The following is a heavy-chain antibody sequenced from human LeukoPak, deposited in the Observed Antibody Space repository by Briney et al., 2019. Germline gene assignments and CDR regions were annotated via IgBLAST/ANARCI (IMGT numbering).Heavy chain of an antibody. CDR3: GREIPGGTTSLDC. Sequence: PGGSLRLSCAASGFTFSNYWMSWVRQAPGKGLEWVANIKEDGSDKNYVDSVRGRFTISRDNAKNALYPQMNSLRAEDTAVYYCGREIPGGTTSLDCWGQGTVVTVSS. D-gene: IGHD1-7*01. J-gene: IGHJ4*02. CDR1: GFTFSNYW. V-gene: IGHV3-7*04. CDR2: IKEDGSDK.